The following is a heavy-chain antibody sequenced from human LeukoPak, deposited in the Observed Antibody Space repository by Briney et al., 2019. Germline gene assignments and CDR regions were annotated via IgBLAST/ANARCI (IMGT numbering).Heavy chain of an antibody. CDR2: INHSGST. V-gene: IGHV4-34*01. D-gene: IGHD1-26*01. J-gene: IGHJ4*02. CDR1: GGSFSGYH. Sequence: SETLSLTCAVYGGSFSGYHWSWIRQPPGKGLEWIGEINHSGSTNYNPSLKSRVTISVDTSKNQFSLKLSSVTAADTAVYYCARGSPPRPARSSRGSSKIDYWGQGTLVTVSS. CDR3: ARGSPPRPARSSRGSSKIDY.